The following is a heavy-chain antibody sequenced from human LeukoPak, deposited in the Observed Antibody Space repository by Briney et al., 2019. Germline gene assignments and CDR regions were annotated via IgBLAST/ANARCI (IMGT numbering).Heavy chain of an antibody. CDR1: GYFFPSYG. CDR2: VSGSNGHA. D-gene: IGHD1-26*01. V-gene: IGHV1-18*01. J-gene: IGHJ3*02. CDR3: ARDRVVGAIDGFDI. Sequence: ASVKVSCEASGYFFPSYGISWVRQAPGQGLEWMGWVSGSNGHANYAKKFQGRVTVTTDTSTSAAYMELRSLRWDDTAVYYCARDRVVGAIDGFDIWGQGTMVTVSS.